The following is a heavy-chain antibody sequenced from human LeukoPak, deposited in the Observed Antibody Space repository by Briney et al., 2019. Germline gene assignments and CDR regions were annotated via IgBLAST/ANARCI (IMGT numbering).Heavy chain of an antibody. J-gene: IGHJ4*02. Sequence: PSETLSPTCTVSGGSISSFHWSWIRQPPGKGLEWIGYIYYSGSTTYNPSLKSRVTISVDTSKSQFSLRLSSVTAADTAVYYCARAKYTSSPFDYWGQGTLVTVSS. CDR3: ARAKYTSSPFDY. V-gene: IGHV4-59*01. CDR2: IYYSGST. D-gene: IGHD6-13*01. CDR1: GGSISSFH.